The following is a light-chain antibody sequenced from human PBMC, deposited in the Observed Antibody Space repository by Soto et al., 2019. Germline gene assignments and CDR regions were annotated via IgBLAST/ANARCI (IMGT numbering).Light chain of an antibody. V-gene: IGLV2-23*02. Sequence: HSALTQPASVSGSPGQSITLSCTGTSSDVGSYNLVSWYQQHPGKAPKLMIYEVSKRPSGVSNRFSGSKSGNTASLTISGLQAEDEADYYCCSYAGSSTFYVFGTGTKVTVL. J-gene: IGLJ1*01. CDR3: CSYAGSSTFYV. CDR2: EVS. CDR1: SSDVGSYNL.